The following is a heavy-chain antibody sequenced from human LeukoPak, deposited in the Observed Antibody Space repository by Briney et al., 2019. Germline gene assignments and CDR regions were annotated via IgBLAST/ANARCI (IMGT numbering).Heavy chain of an antibody. J-gene: IGHJ4*02. D-gene: IGHD6-19*01. V-gene: IGHV3-30-3*01. CDR2: ISYDGSNK. CDR3: ARGGVYSSGSYYLYYFDY. CDR1: GSTFSSYA. Sequence: GGSLRLSCVASGSTFSSYAMHWVRQAPGKGLEWVALISYDGSNKYYADSVKGRFTISRDNSKNTLYLQMNSPRAEDTAVYYCARGGVYSSGSYYLYYFDYWGQGTLVTVSS.